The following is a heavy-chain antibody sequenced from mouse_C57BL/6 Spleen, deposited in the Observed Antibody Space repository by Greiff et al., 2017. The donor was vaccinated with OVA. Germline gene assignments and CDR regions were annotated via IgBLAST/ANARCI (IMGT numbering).Heavy chain of an antibody. J-gene: IGHJ1*03. V-gene: IGHV1-80*01. CDR2: IYPGDGDT. CDR1: GYAFSSYW. CDR3: ARDRATGSSSGWYFDV. D-gene: IGHD1-1*01. Sequence: VKLQESGAELVKPGASVKISCKASGYAFSSYWMNWVKQRPGKGLEWIGQIYPGDGDTNYNGKFKGKATLTADKSSSTAYMQLSSLTSEDSAVYFCARDRATGSSSGWYFDVWGTGTTVTVSS.